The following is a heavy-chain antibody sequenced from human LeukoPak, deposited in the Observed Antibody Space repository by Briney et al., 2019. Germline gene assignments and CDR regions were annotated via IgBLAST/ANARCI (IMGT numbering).Heavy chain of an antibody. Sequence: SETLSLTCTVSGGSIRSHYWSWIRLPPGKGLEWIGYIYYSGSTNYNPSLKSRVTISVDTSKNQFSLKLSSVTAADTAVYYCARDRGDYDSSGYYGYFDYWGQGALVTVSS. D-gene: IGHD3-22*01. J-gene: IGHJ4*02. CDR3: ARDRGDYDSSGYYGYFDY. CDR1: GGSIRSHY. CDR2: IYYSGST. V-gene: IGHV4-59*11.